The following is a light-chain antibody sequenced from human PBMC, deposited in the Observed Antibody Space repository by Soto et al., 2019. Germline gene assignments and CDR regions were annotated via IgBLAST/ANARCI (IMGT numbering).Light chain of an antibody. J-gene: IGLJ1*01. CDR1: SSDVGAYNY. V-gene: IGLV2-14*01. Sequence: QSVLTQPASVSGSPGQSITISCTGTSSDVGAYNYVSWYQQHPGKAPKLMIYEVNSRPSGVSNRFSGSKSGITASLTISGLLAEDEADYYCSSYASTSTAVFGTGTKLTVL. CDR3: SSYASTSTAV. CDR2: EVN.